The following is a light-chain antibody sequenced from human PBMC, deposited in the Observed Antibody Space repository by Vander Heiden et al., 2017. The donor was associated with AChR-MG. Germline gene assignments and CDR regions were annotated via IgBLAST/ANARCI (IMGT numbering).Light chain of an antibody. CDR3: QSYDSSLSGRV. Sequence: QSVLTPPPSVSGAPGQRVTLSCTGTRSNIGAGYDVHWYQQLPVTAPNLLIYGNSNRPSGVPDRFSGSKSGTSASLAITGLQAEDEADYYCQSYDSSLSGRVFGGGTKLTVL. CDR2: GNS. V-gene: IGLV1-40*01. J-gene: IGLJ3*02. CDR1: RSNIGAGYD.